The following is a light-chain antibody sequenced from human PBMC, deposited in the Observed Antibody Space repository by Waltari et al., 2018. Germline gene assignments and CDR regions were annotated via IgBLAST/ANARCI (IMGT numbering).Light chain of an antibody. CDR1: QSISNW. V-gene: IGKV1-5*03. CDR2: KAS. Sequence: DIQMTQSPSALSAFVGDRVTITCRASQSISNWLAWYQQKPGKAPKLLIYKASTLESGVPSRFSGSGSGTEFTLTISSLQPDDFATYHCQQYNDWRTFGQGTKVEIK. CDR3: QQYNDWRT. J-gene: IGKJ1*01.